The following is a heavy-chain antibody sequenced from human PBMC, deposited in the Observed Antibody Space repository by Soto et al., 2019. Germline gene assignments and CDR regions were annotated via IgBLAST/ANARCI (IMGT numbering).Heavy chain of an antibody. D-gene: IGHD6-13*01. CDR3: ASEAWGIAAAGSAWFDP. CDR1: GDSVSSNSAA. J-gene: IGHJ5*02. Sequence: SQTLSLTCAISGDSVSSNSAAWNWIRQSPSRGLEWLGRTYYRSKWYNDYAVSVKSRITINPDTSKNQFSLQLNSVTPEDTAVYYCASEAWGIAAAGSAWFDPWGQGTLVTAPQ. CDR2: TYYRSKWYN. V-gene: IGHV6-1*01.